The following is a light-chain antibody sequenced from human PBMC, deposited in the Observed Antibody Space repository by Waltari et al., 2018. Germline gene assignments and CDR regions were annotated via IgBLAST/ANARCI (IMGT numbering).Light chain of an antibody. V-gene: IGKV6-21*01. CDR3: HHSSSLPYS. Sequence: ELVLTQSPYFHSVTPKERVTITFRASHNIGGRLHWYQQKAGQSPKILIMYTSQSFSGVPSRFTGSGSGTEFTLTIDRLEAEDAATYYCHHSSSLPYSFGQGTKLEI. CDR2: YTS. CDR1: HNIGGR. J-gene: IGKJ2*01.